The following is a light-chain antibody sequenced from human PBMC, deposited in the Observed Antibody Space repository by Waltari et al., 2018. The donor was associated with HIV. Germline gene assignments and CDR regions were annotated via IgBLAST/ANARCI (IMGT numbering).Light chain of an antibody. CDR1: SSDVGSYNL. J-gene: IGLJ3*02. Sequence: QSALTQPASVSGSPGQSITISCTGHSSDVGSYNLVSWYQQHPGKAPKLMIYEVSKRPSGVSNRFSGSKSGNTASLTISGLQAEDEADYYCCSYAGSSTFEVFGGGTKLTVL. CDR3: CSYAGSSTFEV. V-gene: IGLV2-23*02. CDR2: EVS.